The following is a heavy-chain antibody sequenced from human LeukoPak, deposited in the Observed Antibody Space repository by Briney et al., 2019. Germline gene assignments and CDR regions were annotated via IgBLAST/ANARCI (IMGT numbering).Heavy chain of an antibody. CDR2: IIPIFGTA. V-gene: IGHV1-69*13. CDR3: AARDFTVTSLYYYYGMDV. Sequence: SVKVSCKASGGTFSSYAISWVRQAPGQGLEWMGGIIPIFGTANYAQKFQGRVTITADESTSTAYMELSSLRSEDTAVYYCAARDFTVTSLYYYYGMDVWGQGTTVTVSS. J-gene: IGHJ6*02. CDR1: GGTFSSYA. D-gene: IGHD4-11*01.